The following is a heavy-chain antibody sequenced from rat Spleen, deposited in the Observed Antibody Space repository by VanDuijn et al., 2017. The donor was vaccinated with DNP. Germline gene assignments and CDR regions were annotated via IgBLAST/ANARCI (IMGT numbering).Heavy chain of an antibody. CDR1: GLIFSNYY. D-gene: IGHD1-2*01. CDR2: ISPSGGST. V-gene: IGHV5-25*01. Sequence: EVQLVESGGGLVQPGRSMKLSCAASGLIFSNYYMAWVRQAPAKGLEWVASISPSGGSTYYRDSVKGRFTISRDNAKSTLHLQMDSLRSEDTATYYCATRSYYYSSYYWYFDFWGPGTMVTVSS. J-gene: IGHJ1*01. CDR3: ATRSYYYSSYYWYFDF.